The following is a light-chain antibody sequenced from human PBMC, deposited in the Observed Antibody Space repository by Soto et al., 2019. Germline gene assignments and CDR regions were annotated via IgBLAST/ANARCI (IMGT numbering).Light chain of an antibody. CDR3: SSFTSSSTWV. CDR1: SSDVGHSYNR. V-gene: IGLV2-18*02. CDR2: EVT. Sequence: QSALTQPPSVSGSPGQSVTISCTGTSSDVGHSYNRVSWYQQPPGSAPKPVISEVTNRPSGVTDRFSGSKSGNTASLTISGLRTEDEAEYYCSSFTSSSTWVFGGGTQLTVL. J-gene: IGLJ3*02.